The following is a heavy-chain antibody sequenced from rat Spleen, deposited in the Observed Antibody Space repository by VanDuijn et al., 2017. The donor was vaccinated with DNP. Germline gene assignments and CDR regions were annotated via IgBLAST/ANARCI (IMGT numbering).Heavy chain of an antibody. J-gene: IGHJ2*01. D-gene: IGHD1-4*01. CDR1: GFIFSNYW. CDR3: ARHGYTYFDY. CDR2: ISNPGDST. Sequence: EVQLVESGGGLVQPGRSLKLSCVASGFIFSNYWMTWIRQAPGKGLEWVASISNPGDSTYYSDSVKGRFSISRDNAKSTLYLQMDSLRSEDTATYYCARHGYTYFDYWGQGVMVTVSS. V-gene: IGHV5-31*01.